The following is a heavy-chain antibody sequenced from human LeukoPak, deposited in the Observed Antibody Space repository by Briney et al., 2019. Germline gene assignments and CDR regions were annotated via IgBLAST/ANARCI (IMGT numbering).Heavy chain of an antibody. Sequence: SETLSLTCTVSGGSISSYYWSWIRQPPGKGLEWIGYIYYSGSTNYNPPLNSRVTISVDASKNQFSLKLSSVTAADTAVYYCARLFEVVDAFDIWGQGTMVTVSS. CDR2: IYYSGST. CDR3: ARLFEVVDAFDI. J-gene: IGHJ3*02. D-gene: IGHD2-21*01. V-gene: IGHV4-59*01. CDR1: GGSISSYY.